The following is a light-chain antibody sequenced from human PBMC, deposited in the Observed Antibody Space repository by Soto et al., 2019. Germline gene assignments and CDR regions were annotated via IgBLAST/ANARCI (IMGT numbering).Light chain of an antibody. J-gene: IGKJ1*01. V-gene: IGKV3-20*01. CDR3: QQYVSWT. CDR1: QTISSNY. Sequence: EIVLTQSPGTLSVSPGERATLSCRASQTISSNYLAWYQQKPGQAPSLLIYGTSSRATGIPDRFSGSGSGTYFTLTISRLGPEDSAIYYCQQYVSWTFGQGTKVEIK. CDR2: GTS.